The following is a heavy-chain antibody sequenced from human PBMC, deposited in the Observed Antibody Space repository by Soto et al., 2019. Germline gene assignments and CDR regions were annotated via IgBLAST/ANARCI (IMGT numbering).Heavy chain of an antibody. CDR2: ISGSGGST. V-gene: IGHV3-23*01. CDR3: AKARAKYYDFWSGSPVDY. Sequence: EVQLLESGGGLVQPGGSLRLSCAASGFTFSSYAMSWVRQAPGKGLEWVSAISGSGGSTYYADSVKGRFTISRDNSKNTLYLQMNSLRAEDTTVYYCAKARAKYYDFWSGSPVDYWGQGTLVSVSS. CDR1: GFTFSSYA. J-gene: IGHJ4*02. D-gene: IGHD3-3*01.